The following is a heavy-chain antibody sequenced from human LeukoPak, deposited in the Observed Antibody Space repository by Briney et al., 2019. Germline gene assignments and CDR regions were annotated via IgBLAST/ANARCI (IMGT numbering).Heavy chain of an antibody. CDR3: ARDPPAVTANTYG. Sequence: GGSLRLSCAASGFTFSDYYMSWIRQAPGKGLEWVSLIYSGGTTYYADSVKGRFTISRDGSKNTLYLQMNSLRVEDTAVYYCARDPPAVTANTYGWGQGTLVTVSS. D-gene: IGHD5-18*01. CDR2: IYSGGTT. V-gene: IGHV3-66*01. CDR1: GFTFSDYY. J-gene: IGHJ4*02.